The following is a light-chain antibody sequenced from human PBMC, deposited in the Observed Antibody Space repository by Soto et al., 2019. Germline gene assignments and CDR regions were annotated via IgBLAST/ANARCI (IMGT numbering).Light chain of an antibody. J-gene: IGLJ2*01. CDR3: QSYDSSLDVV. CDR1: SSNIGAGYD. V-gene: IGLV1-40*01. CDR2: GNS. Sequence: QSVLTQPPSVSGARGQRVTISCTGSSSNIGAGYDVHWYQQLPGTAPKLLIYGNSNRPSGVPDRFSGSKSGTSASLAITGLQAEDEADYYCQSYDSSLDVVFGGGTKLTVL.